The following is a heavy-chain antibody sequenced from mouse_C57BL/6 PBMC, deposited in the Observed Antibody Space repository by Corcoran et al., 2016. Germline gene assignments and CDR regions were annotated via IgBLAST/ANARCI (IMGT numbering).Heavy chain of an antibody. J-gene: IGHJ1*03. CDR2: IYWDDDK. D-gene: IGHD1-1*01. V-gene: IGHV8-12*01. CDR3: ARRGTITTVVATDWYFDV. CDR1: GFSLSTSGMG. Sequence: QVTLKESGPGILQSSQTLSLTCSFSGFSLSTSGMGVSWIRQPSGKGLEWLAHIYWDDDKRYNPSLKSRLTISKDTSRNQVFLKITSVDTADTATYCCARRGTITTVVATDWYFDVWGTGTTVTVSS.